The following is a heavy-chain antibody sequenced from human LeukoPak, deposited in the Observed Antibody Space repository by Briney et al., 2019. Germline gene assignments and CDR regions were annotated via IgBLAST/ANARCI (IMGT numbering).Heavy chain of an antibody. V-gene: IGHV3-15*01. CDR3: ARDPGSINGMDV. CDR2: IKSKTDGGTT. CDR1: GFTFSNAW. J-gene: IGHJ6*02. Sequence: GGSLRLSCAASGFTFSNAWMSWVRQAPGKGLEWVGRIKSKTDGGTTDYAAPVKGRFTISRDNSKNTLYLQMNSLRAEDTALYYCARDPGSINGMDVWGQGTTVTVSS. D-gene: IGHD2/OR15-2a*01.